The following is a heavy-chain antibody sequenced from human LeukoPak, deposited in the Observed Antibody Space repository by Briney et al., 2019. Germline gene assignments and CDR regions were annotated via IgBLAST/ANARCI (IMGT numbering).Heavy chain of an antibody. J-gene: IGHJ4*02. D-gene: IGHD3-10*01. CDR2: INAGNGNT. V-gene: IGHV1-3*01. Sequence: GASVTVSCTTSGYTFTNFAIHWVRQAPGQRLEWMGWINAGNGNTKYSQNLQGRVTIAGDTSASTAYMELTSLRSEDTAVYYCARGLLWFGELSTLGYWGQGTLVTVSS. CDR1: GYTFTNFA. CDR3: ARGLLWFGELSTLGY.